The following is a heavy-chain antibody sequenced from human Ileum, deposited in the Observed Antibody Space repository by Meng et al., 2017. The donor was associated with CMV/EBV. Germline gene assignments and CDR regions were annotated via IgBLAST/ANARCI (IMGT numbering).Heavy chain of an antibody. V-gene: IGHV3-66*01. J-gene: IGHJ4*02. CDR3: VRMDWGSGLSDY. CDR1: GFTVGDNF. CDR2: IYNDGRT. D-gene: IGHD3/OR15-3a*01. Sequence: VELVEAGGGLGQPGGSLRLSGAVSGFTVGDNFMTWVRQTPGKGLEWVSFIYNDGRTYYVDSVKGRFTISRDNFKNTLYLQMNSLRVEDTALYFCVRMDWGSGLSDYWGQGTLVTVSS.